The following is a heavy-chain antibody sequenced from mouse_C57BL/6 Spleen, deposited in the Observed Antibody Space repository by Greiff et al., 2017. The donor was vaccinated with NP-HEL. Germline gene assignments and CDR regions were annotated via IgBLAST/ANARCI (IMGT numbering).Heavy chain of an antibody. Sequence: VKLQQPGTELVKPGASVKLSCKASGYTFTSYWMHWVKQRPGQGLEWIGNINPSNGGTNYNEKFKSKATLTVDKSSSTAYMQLSSLTSEDSAVYYCARGYYGSSYAMDYWGQGTSVTVPS. V-gene: IGHV1-53*01. D-gene: IGHD1-1*01. J-gene: IGHJ4*01. CDR3: ARGYYGSSYAMDY. CDR1: GYTFTSYW. CDR2: INPSNGGT.